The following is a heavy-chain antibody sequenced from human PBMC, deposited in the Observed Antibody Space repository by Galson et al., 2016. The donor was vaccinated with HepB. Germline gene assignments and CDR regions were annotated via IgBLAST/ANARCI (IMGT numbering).Heavy chain of an antibody. CDR3: ARDREGAEAATSLGLGFYYHYYMGV. J-gene: IGHJ6*03. D-gene: IGHD3-16*01. CDR2: IYSSGRT. CDR1: GFSVSSNY. V-gene: IGHV3-53*01. Sequence: SLRLSCAASGFSVSSNYMNWVRQAPGKGLEWVSIIYSSGRTYYADSVKGRFTISRDNSKNTLYLQMNRLRAEDTAVYYCARDREGAEAATSLGLGFYYHYYMGVWGTGTTVTVSS.